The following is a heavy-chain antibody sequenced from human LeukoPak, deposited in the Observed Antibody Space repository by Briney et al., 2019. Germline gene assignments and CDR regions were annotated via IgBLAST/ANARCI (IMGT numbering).Heavy chain of an antibody. V-gene: IGHV3-21*01. J-gene: IGHJ4*02. CDR3: ARDPLYCSSTSCFFDY. Sequence: GGSLRLSCAASGFTFSSYSMNWVHQAPGKGLEWVSSISSSSSYIYYADSVKGRFTISRDNAKNSLYLQMNSLRAEDTAVYYCARDPLYCSSTSCFFDYWGQGALVTVSS. D-gene: IGHD2-2*01. CDR2: ISSSSSYI. CDR1: GFTFSSYS.